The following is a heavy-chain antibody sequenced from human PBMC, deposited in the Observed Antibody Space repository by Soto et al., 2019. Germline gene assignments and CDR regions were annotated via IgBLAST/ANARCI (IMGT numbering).Heavy chain of an antibody. J-gene: IGHJ4*02. V-gene: IGHV1-24*01. CDR1: GYTLTELS. Sequence: ASVKVSCKVSGYTLTELSMHWVRQAPGKGLEWMGGFDPEDGETIYAQKFQGRVTMTEDTSTDTAYMELSSLRSEDTAVYYCANQTGYSYGFGYWGQGTLVTVSS. CDR2: FDPEDGET. CDR3: ANQTGYSYGFGY. D-gene: IGHD5-18*01.